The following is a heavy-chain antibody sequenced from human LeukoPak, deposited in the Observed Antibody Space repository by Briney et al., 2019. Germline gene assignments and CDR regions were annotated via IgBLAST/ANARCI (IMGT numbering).Heavy chain of an antibody. Sequence: GGSLRLSCAASGFTFSSYAMSWVRQAPGKGLEWVSAISGSGGSTYYADSVKGRFTISRDNSKNTLYLQMNSLRAEDTAVYYCAKDNTGYSSRYYYYYMDVWGKGTTVTISS. V-gene: IGHV3-23*01. D-gene: IGHD6-19*01. CDR2: ISGSGGST. J-gene: IGHJ6*03. CDR3: AKDNTGYSSRYYYYYMDV. CDR1: GFTFSSYA.